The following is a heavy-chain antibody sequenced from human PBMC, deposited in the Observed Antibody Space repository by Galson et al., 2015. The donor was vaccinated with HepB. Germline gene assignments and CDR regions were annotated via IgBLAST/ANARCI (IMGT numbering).Heavy chain of an antibody. CDR2: INAGNGNT. D-gene: IGHD3-22*01. V-gene: IGHV1-3*01. J-gene: IGHJ4*02. Sequence: SVKVSCKASGYTFTSYAMHWVRQAPGQRLEWMGWINAGNGNTKYSQKFQGRVTITRDTSASTAYMELSSLRSEDTAVYYCARVFTYDSSGYYPQHFDYWGQGTLVTVSS. CDR3: ARVFTYDSSGYYPQHFDY. CDR1: GYTFTSYA.